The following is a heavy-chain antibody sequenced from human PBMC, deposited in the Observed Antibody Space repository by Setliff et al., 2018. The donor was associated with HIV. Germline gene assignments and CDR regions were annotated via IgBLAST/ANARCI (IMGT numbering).Heavy chain of an antibody. J-gene: IGHJ4*02. CDR2: IYPGDSDT. Sequence: GESLKISCKGSGYSFTNYWIGWVRQMPGKGLEWMGIIYPGDSDTRYSPSFQGQVTISADKSISTAYLQWSSLKASDTAMYYCARLSGLYYYDSSGYYYGHYFGYWGQGTLVTVSS. V-gene: IGHV5-51*01. CDR1: GYSFTNYW. D-gene: IGHD3-22*01. CDR3: ARLSGLYYYDSSGYYYGHYFGY.